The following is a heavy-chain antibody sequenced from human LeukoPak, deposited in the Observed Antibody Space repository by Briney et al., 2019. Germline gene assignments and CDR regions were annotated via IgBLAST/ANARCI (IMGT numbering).Heavy chain of an antibody. Sequence: GGSLRLSCAASGFSFSSYAMSWVRQAPGKGLEWVSAVSGSGDSTCYADSAKGRLTISRDSSRNTLYLQMNSLRAEDTAVYYCATLKQWLADLGFDYWGQGTLVTVSS. CDR3: ATLKQWLADLGFDY. D-gene: IGHD6-19*01. V-gene: IGHV3-23*01. J-gene: IGHJ4*02. CDR2: VSGSGDST. CDR1: GFSFSSYA.